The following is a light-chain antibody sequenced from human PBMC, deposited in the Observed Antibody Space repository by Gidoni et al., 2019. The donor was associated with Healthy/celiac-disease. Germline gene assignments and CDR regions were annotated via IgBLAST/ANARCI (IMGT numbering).Light chain of an antibody. J-gene: IGKJ4*01. CDR2: DAS. CDR1: QSISSY. Sequence: DIQMTQSPSSLSASVGDRVTITCRASQSISSYLNWYQQKPGKAPKLLLYDASSLQSGVPSRFSGSGSGTEFTLTISSLQPEDFATYYCQQSYSTPLTFGGGTKVEIK. V-gene: IGKV1-39*01. CDR3: QQSYSTPLT.